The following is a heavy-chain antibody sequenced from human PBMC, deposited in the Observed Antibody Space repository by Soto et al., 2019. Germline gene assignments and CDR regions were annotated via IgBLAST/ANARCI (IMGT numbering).Heavy chain of an antibody. CDR3: ARGLPYGSGAVDY. CDR1: GFTFSSYS. J-gene: IGHJ4*02. V-gene: IGHV3-48*01. D-gene: IGHD3-10*01. Sequence: EVQLVESGGGLVQPGGSLRLSCAASGFTFSSYSMNWVRQAPGKGLEWVSYISSSSSTIYYADSVKGRFTISRDNAKNSLYLQMTSLRAEDTAVYYCARGLPYGSGAVDYWGQGTLVTVSS. CDR2: ISSSSSTI.